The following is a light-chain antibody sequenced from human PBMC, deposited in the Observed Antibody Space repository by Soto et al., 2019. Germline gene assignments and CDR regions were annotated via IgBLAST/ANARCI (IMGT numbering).Light chain of an antibody. CDR3: TSYTSSITDV. CDR2: EVG. Sequence: QSALTQPASVSASPGQSIIISCTGTNSDIGGYNYVSWYQQHPGKAPKLMIYEVGNWPSGVSNRFSGSKSGNTAFLTISGLQAEDEADYYCTSYTSSITDVFGTGTKLTVL. J-gene: IGLJ1*01. V-gene: IGLV2-14*01. CDR1: NSDIGGYNY.